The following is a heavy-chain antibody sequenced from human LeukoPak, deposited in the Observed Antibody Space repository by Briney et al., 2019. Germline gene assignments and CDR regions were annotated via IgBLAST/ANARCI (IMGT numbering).Heavy chain of an antibody. CDR1: GGSFSGYY. CDR3: ASRGYCSGGSCYYFDY. Sequence: SETMSLTCAVYGGSFSGYYWSWIRQPPGKGLEWIGEINHSGSTNYNPSLKSRVTISVDTSKNQFSLKLSSVTAADTAVYYCASRGYCSGGSCYYFDYWGQGTLVTVSS. J-gene: IGHJ4*02. CDR2: INHSGST. V-gene: IGHV4-34*01. D-gene: IGHD2-15*01.